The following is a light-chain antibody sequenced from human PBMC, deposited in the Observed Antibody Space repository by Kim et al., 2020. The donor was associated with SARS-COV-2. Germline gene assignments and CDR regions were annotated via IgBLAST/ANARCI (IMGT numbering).Light chain of an antibody. Sequence: QSALTQPPSVSGSPGQSVTISCTGTSSYVGSYNRVSWYQQPPDTAPKLMIYEVSYRPSGIPDRFSGSKSGNTASLTISGLQAEDEADYYCSAYTSSSTLVFGGGTQLTVL. CDR1: SSYVGSYNR. CDR3: SAYTSSSTLV. V-gene: IGLV2-18*02. J-gene: IGLJ2*01. CDR2: EVS.